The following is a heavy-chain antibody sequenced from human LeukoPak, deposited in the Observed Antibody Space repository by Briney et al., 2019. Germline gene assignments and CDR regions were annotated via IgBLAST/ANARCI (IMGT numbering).Heavy chain of an antibody. Sequence: GGSLRLSCAASGFTFSSYGMHWVRQAPGKGLEWVAFIRYDGSNKYYADSVKGRFTISRDNSKNTLYLQMNSLRAEDTAVYYCAKDLLTGANRGISDYWGQGTLVTVSS. CDR3: AKDLLTGANRGISDY. CDR2: IRYDGSNK. CDR1: GFTFSSYG. V-gene: IGHV3-30*02. D-gene: IGHD1-26*01. J-gene: IGHJ4*02.